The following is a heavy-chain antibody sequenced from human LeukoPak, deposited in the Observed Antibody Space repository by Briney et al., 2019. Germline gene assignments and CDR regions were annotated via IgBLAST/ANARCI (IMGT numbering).Heavy chain of an antibody. CDR3: AREKVAGAFDS. V-gene: IGHV3-11*01. CDR2: ISSSGDIK. J-gene: IGHJ4*02. D-gene: IGHD6-19*01. CDR1: GLTFSDYY. Sequence: GGSLRLSCAASGLTFSDYYMSWIRQAPGKGLEWVSDISSSGDIKSYADSVEGRFTVSRDNAKKSLHLQMNSLRAEDTAVYFCAREKVAGAFDSWGRGTLVTVSS.